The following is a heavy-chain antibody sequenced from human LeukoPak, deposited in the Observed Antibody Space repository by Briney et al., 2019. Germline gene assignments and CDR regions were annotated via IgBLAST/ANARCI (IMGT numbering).Heavy chain of an antibody. J-gene: IGHJ3*02. V-gene: IGHV3-30*18. CDR3: AKVLHPDAFDI. Sequence: GGSLRLSCAASGFTFSSYGMHWVRQAPGKGLEWVAVMSYDGSKEYYADSVKGRFTISRDNSKNTLYLQMNSLRAEDTALYFCAKVLHPDAFDIWGQGTLVPVSS. CDR1: GFTFSSYG. CDR2: MSYDGSKE.